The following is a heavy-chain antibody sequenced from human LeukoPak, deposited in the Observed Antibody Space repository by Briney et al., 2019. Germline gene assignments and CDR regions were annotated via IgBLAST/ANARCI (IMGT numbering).Heavy chain of an antibody. J-gene: IGHJ4*01. CDR2: IKQDGSEK. V-gene: IGHV3-7*01. CDR1: GFTFSSYW. Sequence: PGESLRLSCTASGFTFSSYWMSWVRQAPGKGLEWVANIKQDGSEKYYVDSVKGRFTISRDNAKNSLYLQMNSLRAEDTAVYYCASERAARTDQGDGVSYWGHGTLVTVSS. CDR3: ASERAARTDQGDGVSY. D-gene: IGHD6-6*01.